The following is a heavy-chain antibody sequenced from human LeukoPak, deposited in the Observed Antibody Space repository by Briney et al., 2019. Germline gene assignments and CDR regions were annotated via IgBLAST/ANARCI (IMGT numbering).Heavy chain of an antibody. V-gene: IGHV6-1*01. CDR3: ARAPIGGWYFDL. J-gene: IGHJ2*01. D-gene: IGHD2-15*01. CDR2: TYYRSKWTN. CDR1: GDSVSSNSAA. Sequence: SQTLSLTCAISGDSVSSNSAAWNWIRQSPSGGLVWLGRTYYRSKWTNDYAVSVKSRITINPDTSQHKFSLQLNSLTPEDTAVYYCARAPIGGWYFDLWGRGTLVTVSS.